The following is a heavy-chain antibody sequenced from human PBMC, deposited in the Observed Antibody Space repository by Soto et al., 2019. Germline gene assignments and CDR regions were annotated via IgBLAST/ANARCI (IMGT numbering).Heavy chain of an antibody. CDR2: ISPYNGNT. D-gene: IGHD6-13*01. J-gene: IGHJ6*02. V-gene: IGHV1-18*01. CDR3: ARGGRGSSCYFYVMDV. CDR1: GYTFTSYG. Sequence: ASVKVSCKASGYTFTSYGISWVRQAPGQGLEWMGWISPYNGNTNYAQKLQGRVTMTTDTSTSTAYMELSSLRSDDTAVYYCARGGRGSSCYFYVMDVWGQGTTVTVSS.